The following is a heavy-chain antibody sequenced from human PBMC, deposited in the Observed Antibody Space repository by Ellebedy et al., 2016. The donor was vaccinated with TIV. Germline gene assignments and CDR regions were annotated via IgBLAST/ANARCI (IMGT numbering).Heavy chain of an antibody. CDR1: GGTFSSYG. V-gene: IGHV1-69*04. Sequence: ASVKVSCKASGGTFSSYGINWVRQAPGQGLEWMGRIIPILGRPDYAQNFQGRVTIYADKSTGTPYLELSTLRSEDTAVCYCATGGDYYGSGSIFDYWGQGTLVTVSS. D-gene: IGHD3-10*01. J-gene: IGHJ4*02. CDR2: IIPILGRP. CDR3: ATGGDYYGSGSIFDY.